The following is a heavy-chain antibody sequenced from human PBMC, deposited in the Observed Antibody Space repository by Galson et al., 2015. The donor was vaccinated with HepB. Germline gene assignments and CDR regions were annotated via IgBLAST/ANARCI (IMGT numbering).Heavy chain of an antibody. CDR2: MNPNSGNT. V-gene: IGHV1-8*01. CDR1: GSTFTSYD. D-gene: IGHD3-10*01. Sequence: SVKVSCKASGSTFTSYDINWVRQATGQGLEWMGWMNPNSGNTGYAQKFQGRVTMTRNTSISTAYMELSSLRSEDTAVYYCARGRGLWFGGNWFDPWGQGTLVTVSS. CDR3: ARGRGLWFGGNWFDP. J-gene: IGHJ5*02.